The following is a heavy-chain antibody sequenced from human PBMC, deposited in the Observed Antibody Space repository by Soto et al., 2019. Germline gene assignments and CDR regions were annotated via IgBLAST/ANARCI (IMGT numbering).Heavy chain of an antibody. D-gene: IGHD1-20*01. CDR1: GFTFGDHY. J-gene: IGHJ6*02. CDR2: SRNKANSYTT. Sequence: GGSLRLSCAASGFTFGDHYMDWVRQAPGKGLEWVGRSRNKANSYTTEYAASVKGRFTISRDDSKNSLYLQMNSLKTEDTAVYYCASAYNRMDVWGQGTTVTVSS. CDR3: ASAYNRMDV. V-gene: IGHV3-72*01.